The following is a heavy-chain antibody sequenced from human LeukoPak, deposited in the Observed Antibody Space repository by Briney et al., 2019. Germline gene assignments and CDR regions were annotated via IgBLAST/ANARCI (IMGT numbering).Heavy chain of an antibody. D-gene: IGHD3-10*01. Sequence: GGSLILSCAASGFTFSNYGMHWVRQALGKGLEWVAVISYDGTNKYYPDSVKGRFTISRDNSKNTLYLQMNSLRAEDTAVYYCARALGTLVRGVIDYYGMDVWGQGTTVTVSS. CDR1: GFTFSNYG. CDR2: ISYDGTNK. CDR3: ARALGTLVRGVIDYYGMDV. V-gene: IGHV3-30*03. J-gene: IGHJ6*02.